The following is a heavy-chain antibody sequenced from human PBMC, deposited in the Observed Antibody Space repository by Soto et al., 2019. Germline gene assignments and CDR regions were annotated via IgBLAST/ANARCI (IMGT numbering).Heavy chain of an antibody. V-gene: IGHV3-72*01. D-gene: IGHD3-10*01. CDR2: IRNRANSYTT. CDR3: ARDRLLIRGAWIGYDMDV. Sequence: EVQLVESGGGLVQPGGSLRLSCAASGFTFSDHYMDWVRQAPGKGLEWVGRIRNRANSYTTEYAASVRGRFTISRDDSKNSLYLQRNSLKTEDTAVYYGARDRLLIRGAWIGYDMDVWGLGTTVTVSS. CDR1: GFTFSDHY. J-gene: IGHJ6*02.